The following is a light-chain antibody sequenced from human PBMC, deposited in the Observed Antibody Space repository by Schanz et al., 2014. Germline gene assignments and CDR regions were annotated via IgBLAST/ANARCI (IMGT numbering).Light chain of an antibody. CDR3: SSYTSDSTPV. CDR2: EVN. Sequence: QSVLTQPASVSGSPGQSITISCTGTSSDIGTYNYVSWYQQHPGKAPKLMIYEVNNRPSGVSNRFSGSKSGNTASLTISGLQAEDEADYYCSSYTSDSTPVFGGGTKLTVL. V-gene: IGLV2-14*01. CDR1: SSDIGTYNY. J-gene: IGLJ2*01.